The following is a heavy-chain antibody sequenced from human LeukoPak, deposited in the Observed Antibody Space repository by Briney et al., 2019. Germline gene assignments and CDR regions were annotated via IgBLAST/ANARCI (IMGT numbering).Heavy chain of an antibody. CDR2: ISSSGSTI. CDR3: ARDSSMLRGPLVIYYFDF. V-gene: IGHV3-48*03. CDR1: GFTFSSYE. D-gene: IGHD3-10*01. Sequence: GGSLRLSCAASGFTFSSYEMNWVRQAPGKGLEWVSYISSSGSTIYYADSVKGRFTISRDNAKNSLYLQMNSLRAEDTAVYYCARDSSMLRGPLVIYYFDFWGQGTLVTVSS. J-gene: IGHJ4*02.